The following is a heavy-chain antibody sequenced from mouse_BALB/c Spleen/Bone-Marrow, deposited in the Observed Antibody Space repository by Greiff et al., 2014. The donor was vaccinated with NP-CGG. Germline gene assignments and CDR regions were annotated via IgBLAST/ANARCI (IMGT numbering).Heavy chain of an antibody. CDR3: ARGNGYHFDY. J-gene: IGHJ2*01. CDR1: GDSITSSY. D-gene: IGHD1-2*01. CDR2: ISYSGNA. Sequence: DVQLVESGPSLVKPSQTLSLTCSVTGDSITSSYWNWIRKFPGNKLEYMGYISYSGNAYYNPSLKSRISLTRDTSKNQYYLQLNSGTTEDTATYFCARGNGYHFDYWGQGTTLTVSS. V-gene: IGHV3-8*02.